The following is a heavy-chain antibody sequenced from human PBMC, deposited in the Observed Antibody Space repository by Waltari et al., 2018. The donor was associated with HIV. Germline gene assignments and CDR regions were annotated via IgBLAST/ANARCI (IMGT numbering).Heavy chain of an antibody. CDR1: GYTFTGYY. J-gene: IGHJ6*02. V-gene: IGHV1-2*02. Sequence: VQLVQSGAEVKKPGASVKVSCKASGYTFTGYYMHWLRQAPGQGLEWMGWINPNSGGTNYAQKFQGRVTMTRDTSISTAYMELSRLRSDDTAVYYCARDRARTTDYYYYGMDVWGQGTTVTVSS. D-gene: IGHD1-7*01. CDR3: ARDRARTTDYYYYGMDV. CDR2: INPNSGGT.